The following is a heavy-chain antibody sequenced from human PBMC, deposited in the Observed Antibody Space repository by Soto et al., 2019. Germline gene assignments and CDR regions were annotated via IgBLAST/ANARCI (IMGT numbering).Heavy chain of an antibody. Sequence: GGSLRLSCAASGFTFSSYGMHWVRQAPGKELEWVAVISYDGSNKYYADSVKGRFTISRDNSKNTLYLQMNSLRAEDTAVYYCAKDLCSTSCYYYYYYYGMDVWGQGTTVTVSS. CDR3: AKDLCSTSCYYYYYYYGMDV. J-gene: IGHJ6*02. D-gene: IGHD2-2*01. CDR1: GFTFSSYG. CDR2: ISYDGSNK. V-gene: IGHV3-30*18.